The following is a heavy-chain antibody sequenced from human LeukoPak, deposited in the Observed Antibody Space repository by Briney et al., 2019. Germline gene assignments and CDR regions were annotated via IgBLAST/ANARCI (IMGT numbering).Heavy chain of an antibody. Sequence: PSETLSLTCAVSGGSISSGGYSWSWIRQPPGKGLEWIGYIYHSGSTYYNPSLKSRVTISVDRSKNQFSLKLSSVTAADTAVYYCARVRAYDFWSGPWGWFDPWGQGTLVTVSS. CDR2: IYHSGST. CDR3: ARVRAYDFWSGPWGWFDP. D-gene: IGHD3-3*01. CDR1: GGSISSGGYS. V-gene: IGHV4-30-2*01. J-gene: IGHJ5*02.